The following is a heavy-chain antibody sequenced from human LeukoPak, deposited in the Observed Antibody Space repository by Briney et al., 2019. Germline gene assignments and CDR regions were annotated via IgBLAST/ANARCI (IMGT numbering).Heavy chain of an antibody. D-gene: IGHD2-15*01. CDR1: GVTFSSYS. Sequence: PGGSLRLSCAASGVTFSSYSMNWVRQAPGKGLERVSSISSSSSYIYYADSVKGRFTISRDNANNSLYLQMNSLRAEDTAVYYCARERYCSGGSCFLFDYWGQGTLVTVSS. CDR3: ARERYCSGGSCFLFDY. J-gene: IGHJ4*02. V-gene: IGHV3-21*01. CDR2: ISSSSSYI.